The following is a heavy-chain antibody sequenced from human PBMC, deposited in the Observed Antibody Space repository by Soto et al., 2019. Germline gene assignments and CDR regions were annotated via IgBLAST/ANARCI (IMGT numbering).Heavy chain of an antibody. D-gene: IGHD2-21*02. CDR1: GFTFSSYS. J-gene: IGHJ6*02. V-gene: IGHV3-21*01. CDR3: ARDRGYCGGDCYSHYYYGMDV. CDR2: ISSSSSYI. Sequence: PGGSLRLSCAASGFTFSSYSMNWVRQAPGKGLEWVSSISSSSSYIYYADSVKGRFTISRDNAKNSLYLQMNSLRAEDTAVYYRARDRGYCGGDCYSHYYYGMDVWGQGTTVTVSS.